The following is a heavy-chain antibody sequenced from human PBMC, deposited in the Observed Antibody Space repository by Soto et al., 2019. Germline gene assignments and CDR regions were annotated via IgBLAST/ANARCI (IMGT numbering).Heavy chain of an antibody. D-gene: IGHD3-10*01. V-gene: IGHV3-13*01. Sequence: GVLRLSCAASGFTFSSYDMHWVRQATGKGLEWVSAIGTAGDTYYPGSVKGRFTISRENAKNSLYLQMNSLRAGDTAVYYCARVGRGEYFDYWGQGTLVTVSS. CDR3: ARVGRGEYFDY. CDR2: IGTAGDT. CDR1: GFTFSSYD. J-gene: IGHJ4*02.